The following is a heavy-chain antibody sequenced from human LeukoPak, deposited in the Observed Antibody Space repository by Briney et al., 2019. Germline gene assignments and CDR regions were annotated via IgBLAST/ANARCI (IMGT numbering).Heavy chain of an antibody. Sequence: SETLSLTCAVSGGSISSGGYSWSWIRQPPGKGLEWIGYIYHSGSTYYNPSLKSQVTISVDRSKNQFSLKLSSVTAADTAVYYCARGGSGSHYAQGRSFDYWGQGTLVTVSS. V-gene: IGHV4-30-2*01. D-gene: IGHD3-10*01. J-gene: IGHJ4*02. CDR3: ARGGSGSHYAQGRSFDY. CDR1: GGSISSGGYS. CDR2: IYHSGST.